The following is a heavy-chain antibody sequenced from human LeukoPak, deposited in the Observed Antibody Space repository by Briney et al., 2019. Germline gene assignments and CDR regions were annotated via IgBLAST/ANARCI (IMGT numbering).Heavy chain of an antibody. V-gene: IGHV3-23*01. D-gene: IGHD3-22*01. Sequence: PGGSLRLSCAASGLTFSNYAMSWVRQAPGKGLEWVSGISGGGGTTYYADSVKGRFTISRDNSKNTLYLQMHSLRAEDTAVYYCAKDRVYYFDSSGYSCDYWGQGSLVTVSS. J-gene: IGHJ4*02. CDR1: GLTFSNYA. CDR2: ISGGGGTT. CDR3: AKDRVYYFDSSGYSCDY.